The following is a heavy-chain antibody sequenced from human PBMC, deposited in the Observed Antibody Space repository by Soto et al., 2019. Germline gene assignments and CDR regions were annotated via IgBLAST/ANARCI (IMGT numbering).Heavy chain of an antibody. V-gene: IGHV1-69*08. Sequence: QVQLVQSGAEVKKPGSSVKVSCKASGGTFSSYTISWVRQAPGQGLEWMGRIIPILGIANYAQKFQGRVTITADKSTSTAYMELSSLRSEDTAVYYCARDPGREGGYYYMDVWGKGTTVTVSS. CDR3: ARDPGREGGYYYMDV. CDR2: IIPILGIA. D-gene: IGHD3-16*01. CDR1: GGTFSSYT. J-gene: IGHJ6*03.